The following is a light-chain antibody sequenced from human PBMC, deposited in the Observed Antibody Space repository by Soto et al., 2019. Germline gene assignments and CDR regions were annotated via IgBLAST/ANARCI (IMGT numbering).Light chain of an antibody. Sequence: VMTQSPATLSLSPGERATLSCRASQSVSSLLAWYQQKPGQAPRLLIYRASTRASGISGRFSGSGSGTEFTLTITSLQSEDFAVYYCQQYNEWPITFAQGTRLEIK. J-gene: IGKJ5*01. V-gene: IGKV3-15*01. CDR2: RAS. CDR3: QQYNEWPIT. CDR1: QSVSSL.